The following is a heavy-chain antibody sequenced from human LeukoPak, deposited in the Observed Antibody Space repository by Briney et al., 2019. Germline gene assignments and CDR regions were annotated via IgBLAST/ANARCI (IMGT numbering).Heavy chain of an antibody. CDR3: ARGDRYYYDSSGYYLFDY. CDR2: IYYSGST. J-gene: IGHJ4*02. CDR1: GGSFSGYY. Sequence: PSETLSLTCAVYGGSFSGYYWSWIRQPPGKGLEWIGSIYYSGSTYYNPSLKSRVTISVDTSKNQFSLKLSSVTAADTAVYYCARGDRYYYDSSGYYLFDYWGQGTLVTVSS. V-gene: IGHV4-34*01. D-gene: IGHD3-22*01.